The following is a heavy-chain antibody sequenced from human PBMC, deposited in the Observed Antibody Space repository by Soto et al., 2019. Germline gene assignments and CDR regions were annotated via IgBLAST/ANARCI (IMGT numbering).Heavy chain of an antibody. J-gene: IGHJ6*02. CDR2: ITPIFGTT. V-gene: IGHV1-69*01. Sequence: QVHLVQPGAEVKKPGSSVKVSCKASGGSFSNYVVTWVRQAPGQGLEWVGAITPIFGTTNYAQKFYDRVTITADEDATTAYMELTSLRSDDTAVYYCAREDIVVYRIAYYGIDVWGQGTTVIVSS. CDR1: GGSFSNYV. D-gene: IGHD3-22*01. CDR3: AREDIVVYRIAYYGIDV.